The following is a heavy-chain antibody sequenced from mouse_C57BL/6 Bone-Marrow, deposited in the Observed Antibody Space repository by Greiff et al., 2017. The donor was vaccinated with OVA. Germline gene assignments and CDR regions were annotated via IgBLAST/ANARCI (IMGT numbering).Heavy chain of an antibody. CDR3: TRAYGYDEAWFAY. D-gene: IGHD2-2*01. J-gene: IGHJ3*01. CDR1: GFNIKDDY. Sequence: VHVKQSGAELVRPGASVKLSCTASGFNIKDDYMHWVKQRPEQGLEWIGWIDPENGDTEYASKFQGKATITADTSSNTAYLQLSSLTSEDTAVYYCTRAYGYDEAWFAYWGQGTLVTVSA. CDR2: IDPENGDT. V-gene: IGHV14-4*01.